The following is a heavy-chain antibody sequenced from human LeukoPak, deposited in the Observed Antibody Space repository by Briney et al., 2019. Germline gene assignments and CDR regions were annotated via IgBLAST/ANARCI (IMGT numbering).Heavy chain of an antibody. Sequence: ASVKVSCKASGYTLTGYYMHWVRQAPGQGLEWMGWINPNSGGTNYAQKFQGRATMTRDASISTAYMELSRLRSDDTAVYYCARVFGAVAGTGYFDYWGQGTLVTISS. CDR1: GYTLTGYY. J-gene: IGHJ4*02. CDR3: ARVFGAVAGTGYFDY. V-gene: IGHV1-2*02. CDR2: INPNSGGT. D-gene: IGHD6-19*01.